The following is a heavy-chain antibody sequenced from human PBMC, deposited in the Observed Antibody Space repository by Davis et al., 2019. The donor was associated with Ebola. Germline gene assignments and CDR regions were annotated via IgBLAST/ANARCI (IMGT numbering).Heavy chain of an antibody. CDR2: IWHDATES. V-gene: IGHV3-33*08. Sequence: GESLKISCAASGFTFSSYGMHWVRQAPGKGLEWVALIWHDATESYAESVKGRFTISRDNSKDTLYLQMNSLSADDTAVYYCAREGTESCDGERCHISYGMDVWGRGTTVAVSS. CDR3: AREGTESCDGERCHISYGMDV. D-gene: IGHD2-21*01. J-gene: IGHJ6*02. CDR1: GFTFSSYG.